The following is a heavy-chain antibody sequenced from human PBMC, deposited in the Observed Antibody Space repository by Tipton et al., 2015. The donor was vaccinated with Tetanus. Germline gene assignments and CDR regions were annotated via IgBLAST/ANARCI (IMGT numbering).Heavy chain of an antibody. Sequence: LRLSCNVSGDSMTDFYWSWIRQPPGKGLEWIAYIFYSGRTQYNPSLKSRATISVDTAKNQFSLQLASVTAADTAVYYCVRGRGLGAYSFGFEYWGQGALVTVSS. CDR1: GDSMTDFY. D-gene: IGHD5-12*01. J-gene: IGHJ4*02. V-gene: IGHV4-59*12. CDR3: VRGRGLGAYSFGFEY. CDR2: IFYSGRT.